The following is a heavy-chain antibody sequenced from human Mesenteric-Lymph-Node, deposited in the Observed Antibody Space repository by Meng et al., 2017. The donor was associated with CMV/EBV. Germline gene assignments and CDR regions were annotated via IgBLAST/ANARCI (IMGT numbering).Heavy chain of an antibody. CDR2: IHYSGSA. J-gene: IGHJ4*02. CDR1: GGSFSGYY. CDR3: ARLFDY. V-gene: IGHV4-34*01. Sequence: SETLSLTCAVYGGSFSGYYRSWIRQPPGKGLEWIGSIHYSGSAYYNPSLKSRVTLSVDTSKNQFSLTVSSVTAADTAVYYCARLFDYWSQGTLVTVSS.